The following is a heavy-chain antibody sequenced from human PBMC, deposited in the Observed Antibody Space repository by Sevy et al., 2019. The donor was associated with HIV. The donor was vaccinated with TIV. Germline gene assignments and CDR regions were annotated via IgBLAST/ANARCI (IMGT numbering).Heavy chain of an antibody. CDR3: ATHNGDYAPNDAFDI. D-gene: IGHD4-17*01. J-gene: IGHJ3*02. V-gene: IGHV5-51*01. CDR1: GYSFTSYW. CDR2: IYPGDSDT. Sequence: GESLKISCKGSGYSFTSYWIGWVRQIPGKGLEWMGIIYPGDSDTRYSPSFQGQVTISADKSISTAYLQWSSLKASDTAMYYCATHNGDYAPNDAFDIWGQGTMVTVSS.